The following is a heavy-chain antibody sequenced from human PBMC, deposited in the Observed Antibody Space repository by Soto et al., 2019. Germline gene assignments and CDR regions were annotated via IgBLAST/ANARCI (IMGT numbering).Heavy chain of an antibody. D-gene: IGHD4-4*01. CDR2: IIPIFGTA. J-gene: IGHJ6*02. CDR3: ARVVGSNYRHYYYYYYGMDV. CDR1: GSTFSSYA. V-gene: IGHV1-69*13. Sequence: GASVKVSCNASGSTFSSYAISWVLQAPGQGLEWMGGIIPIFGTANYAQKFQGRVTITADESTSTAYMELSSLRSEDTAVYYCARVVGSNYRHYYYYYYGMDVWGQGTTVTVSS.